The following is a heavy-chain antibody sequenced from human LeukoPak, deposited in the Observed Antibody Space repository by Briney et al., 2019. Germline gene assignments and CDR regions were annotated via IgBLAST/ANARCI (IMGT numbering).Heavy chain of an antibody. CDR2: IYYSGHT. D-gene: IGHD3-3*01. CDR3: ARHRRDHDVWSGSNPTHYYYYMDV. Sequence: PSETLSLTCTVSGGSISSSSYYWGWIRQPPGNGLEWIGTIYYSGHTYYNPSLKSRVTISVDTSKNQFSLKLSSVTAADTAVYYYARHRRDHDVWSGSNPTHYYYYMDVWGKGTTVTVSS. J-gene: IGHJ6*03. CDR1: GGSISSSSYY. V-gene: IGHV4-39*01.